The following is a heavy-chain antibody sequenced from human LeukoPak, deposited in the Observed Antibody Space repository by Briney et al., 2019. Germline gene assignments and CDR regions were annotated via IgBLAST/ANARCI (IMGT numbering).Heavy chain of an antibody. J-gene: IGHJ5*02. CDR3: ARVSTLDTIFGVVNWFDP. Sequence: ASVKVSCKASGYTFTSYGISWVRLAPGQGLEWMGWISAYNGNTNYAQKLQGRVTMTTDTSTSTAYMELRSLRSDDTAVYYCARVSTLDTIFGVVNWFDPWGQGTLVTVSS. V-gene: IGHV1-18*01. CDR1: GYTFTSYG. D-gene: IGHD3-3*01. CDR2: ISAYNGNT.